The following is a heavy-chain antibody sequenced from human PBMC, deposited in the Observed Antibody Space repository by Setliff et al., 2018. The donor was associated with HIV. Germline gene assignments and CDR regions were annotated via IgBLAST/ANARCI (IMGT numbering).Heavy chain of an antibody. Sequence: ASVKVSCKVSGYTLTKLSIHWVRQAPGKGLEWMGRINPTSGGTDYAQKFEDRVAMTTDTSKSTAYMELSRLTSDDTAVYYCAKGVTLIRGPLEVWGFDSWGQGSLVTVSS. J-gene: IGHJ4*02. CDR3: AKGVTLIRGPLEVWGFDS. V-gene: IGHV1-2*06. CDR1: GYTLTKLS. D-gene: IGHD3-10*01. CDR2: INPTSGGT.